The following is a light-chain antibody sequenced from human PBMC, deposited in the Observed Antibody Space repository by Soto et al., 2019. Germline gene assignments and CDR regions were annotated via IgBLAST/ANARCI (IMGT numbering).Light chain of an antibody. CDR1: QSLVHSDGNTY. J-gene: IGKJ1*01. V-gene: IGKV2-30*02. CDR3: MQGTYWGT. Sequence: DVVMTQSPLSLPVTLGQPASISCRSSQSLVHSDGNTYLNWFQQRPGQSPRCLIYKVSNRDSGVPERFSGSGSGTDFTLRISRVEAEDVGIYYCMQGTYWGTFGQGTKVEI. CDR2: KVS.